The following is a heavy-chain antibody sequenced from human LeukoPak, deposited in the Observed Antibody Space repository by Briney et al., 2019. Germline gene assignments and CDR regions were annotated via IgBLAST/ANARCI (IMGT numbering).Heavy chain of an antibody. D-gene: IGHD4-17*01. J-gene: IGHJ5*02. CDR3: ANPPTVTTIRFDP. CDR2: ISGSGGST. Sequence: GGSLRLSCAASGFTFSGSAMHWVRQASGKGLEWVSDISGSGGSTYYADSVKGRFTISRDNSKNTLYLQMNSLRAEDTAVYYCANPPTVTTIRFDPWGQGTLVTVSS. V-gene: IGHV3-23*01. CDR1: GFTFSGSA.